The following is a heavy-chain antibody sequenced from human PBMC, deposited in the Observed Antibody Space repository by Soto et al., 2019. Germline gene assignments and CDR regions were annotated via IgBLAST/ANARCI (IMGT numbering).Heavy chain of an antibody. V-gene: IGHV3-23*01. Sequence: GGSLRLSCVASGYPFGDYAMRWVRQAPGKGLEWVSAIGPTEAHAPAYAASVKGRFTISRDNSRNILYLQMTNLRAEDTGVYYCAKDAIPYNGRDDAFDLWGQGTMVTVSS. CDR2: IGPTEAHAP. J-gene: IGHJ3*01. D-gene: IGHD2-2*02. CDR1: GYPFGDYA. CDR3: AKDAIPYNGRDDAFDL.